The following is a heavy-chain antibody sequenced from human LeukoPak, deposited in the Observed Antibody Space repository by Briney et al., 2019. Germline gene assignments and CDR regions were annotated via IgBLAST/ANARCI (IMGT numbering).Heavy chain of an antibody. CDR2: ITASGTAM. J-gene: IGHJ5*02. CDR3: ARDRARYCSSTSCYGVNWFDP. Sequence: PGGSLRLSCAASGFTFSSYSMNWVRQAPGKGLDWVSHITASGTAMFYADSVKGRFTISRDNAKNSLYLQMNSLRDEDTAVYYCARDRARYCSSTSCYGVNWFDPWGQGTLVTVSS. V-gene: IGHV3-48*02. D-gene: IGHD2-2*01. CDR1: GFTFSSYS.